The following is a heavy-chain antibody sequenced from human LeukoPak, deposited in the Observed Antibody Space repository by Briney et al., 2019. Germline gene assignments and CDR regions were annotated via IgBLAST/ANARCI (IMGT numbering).Heavy chain of an antibody. CDR2: ISAYNGNT. CDR1: GYTFTSYG. V-gene: IGHV1-18*01. CDR3: ARSQNIMITFGGVIVLFDY. D-gene: IGHD3-16*02. J-gene: IGHJ4*02. Sequence: ASVKVSCKASGYTFTSYGISWVRQAPGQGLEWMGWISAYNGNTNYAQKLQGRVTMTTDTSTSTAYMELGSLRSDDTAVYYCARSQNIMITFGGVIVLFDYWGQGTLVTVSS.